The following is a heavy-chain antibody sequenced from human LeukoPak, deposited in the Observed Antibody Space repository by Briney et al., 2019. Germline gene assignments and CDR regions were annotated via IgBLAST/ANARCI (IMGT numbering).Heavy chain of an antibody. CDR2: ISGSRAGT. D-gene: IGHD2-2*01. CDR3: ATVRLVPTATMAGWFDP. V-gene: IGHV3-23*01. J-gene: IGHJ5*02. CDR1: GFTFSSSA. Sequence: PGGSLRLSCAASGFTFSSSAMSWVRQAPGKGLEWVSGISGSRAGTYYADSVKGRFTISTDNSKNTLYLQMNSLRAEDTAVYYCATVRLVPTATMAGWFDPWGQGTLVTVSS.